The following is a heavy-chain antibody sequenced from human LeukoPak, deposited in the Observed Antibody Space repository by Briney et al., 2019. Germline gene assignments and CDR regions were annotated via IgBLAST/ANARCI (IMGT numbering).Heavy chain of an antibody. V-gene: IGHV3-53*01. CDR1: GFTVSSNY. CDR2: IYSGGST. CDR3: ARDDGMIRNFDY. Sequence: GGSLRLSCAASGFTVSSNYTSWVRQAPGKGLEWVSVIYSGGSTYYADSAKGRFTISRDNSKNTLYLQMNSLRAEDTAVYYCARDDGMIRNFDYRGQGALVTVSS. J-gene: IGHJ4*02. D-gene: IGHD3-22*01.